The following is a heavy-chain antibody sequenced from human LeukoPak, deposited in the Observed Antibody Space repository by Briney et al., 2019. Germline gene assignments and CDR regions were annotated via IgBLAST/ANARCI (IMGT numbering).Heavy chain of an antibody. V-gene: IGHV3-33*05. CDR2: IEYNGGNK. CDR3: GRGSGWLVDY. Sequence: GGSLRLSCAASGFTFRNYGMHWVRQAPGKGLEWVAFIEYNGGNKYYVDSVKGRFTISRDNSKNSVYLQMSSLRAEDTAMYYCGRGSGWLVDYWGQGTLVTVSS. CDR1: GFTFRNYG. J-gene: IGHJ4*02. D-gene: IGHD6-19*01.